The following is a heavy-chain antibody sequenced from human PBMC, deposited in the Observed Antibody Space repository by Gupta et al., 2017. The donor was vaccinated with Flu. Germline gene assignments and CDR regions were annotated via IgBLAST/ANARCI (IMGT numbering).Heavy chain of an antibody. J-gene: IGHJ4*02. CDR3: ARDRDDSSGYYSGFDY. CDR1: GFTFSSYS. Sequence: EVQLVESGGGLVKPGGSLRLSCAASGFTFSSYSMNWVRQAPGKGLEWVSSISSSSSYIYYADSVKGRFTISRDNDKNSRYLQMNSLRAEDTAVYYCARDRDDSSGYYSGFDYWGQGTLVTVSS. V-gene: IGHV3-21*01. D-gene: IGHD3-22*01. CDR2: ISSSSSYI.